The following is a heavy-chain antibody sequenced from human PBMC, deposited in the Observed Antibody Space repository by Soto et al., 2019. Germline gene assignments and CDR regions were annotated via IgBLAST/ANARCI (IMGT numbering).Heavy chain of an antibody. V-gene: IGHV3-23*01. J-gene: IGHJ4*02. CDR1: GSTFTSSV. D-gene: IGHD3-16*02. CDR2: LGLIPRHT. Sequence: GGSLRLSCAASGSTFTSSVMAWVRRPPGRGLEWISSLGLIPRHTFYADSVKGRSTISRDNSRTTLYLQMTGLTFDDTAVYYCAAYADGPYRPPYDYWGQGTQVTVSS. CDR3: AAYADGPYRPPYDY.